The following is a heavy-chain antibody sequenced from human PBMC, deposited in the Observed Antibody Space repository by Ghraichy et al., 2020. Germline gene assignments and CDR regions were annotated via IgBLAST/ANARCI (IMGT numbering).Heavy chain of an antibody. Sequence: SQTLSLTCAISGDSVSSNSAAWNWIRQSPSRGLEWLGRTYYRSEWYNDYAVSVTSRITISPDTSKNQFSLQLNSVTPEDTAVYYCARGVDNLTWGYFDCWGQGTLVTVSS. D-gene: IGHD5-12*01. CDR1: GDSVSSNSAA. CDR3: ARGVDNLTWGYFDC. J-gene: IGHJ4*02. V-gene: IGHV6-1*01. CDR2: TYYRSEWYN.